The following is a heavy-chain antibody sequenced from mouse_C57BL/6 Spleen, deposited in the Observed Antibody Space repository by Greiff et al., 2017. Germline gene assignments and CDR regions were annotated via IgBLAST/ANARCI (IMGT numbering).Heavy chain of an antibody. CDR2: ISSGGSYT. D-gene: IGHD2-4*01. CDR1: GFTFSSYG. J-gene: IGHJ3*01. CDR3: ARPFYYDYGGGFAY. Sequence: DVMLVESGGDLVKPGGSLKLSCAASGFTFSSYGMSWVRQTPDKRLEWVATISSGGSYTYYPDSVKGRFTISRDNAKNTLYLQMSSLKSEDTAMYYCARPFYYDYGGGFAYWGQGTLVTVSA. V-gene: IGHV5-6*02.